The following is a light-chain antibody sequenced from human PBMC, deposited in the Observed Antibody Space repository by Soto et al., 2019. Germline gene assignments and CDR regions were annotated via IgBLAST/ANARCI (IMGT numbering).Light chain of an antibody. V-gene: IGKV3-11*01. CDR1: QSVSSY. Sequence: EIVLTQSPATLSLSPGERATLSCRASQSVSSYLAWYQQKPGQAPRLLIYDASNRATGIPARFSGSGSGTDFTLTISSLEHEDFAVYYCQQRSNWPGTFGQGPKVEIK. J-gene: IGKJ1*01. CDR3: QQRSNWPGT. CDR2: DAS.